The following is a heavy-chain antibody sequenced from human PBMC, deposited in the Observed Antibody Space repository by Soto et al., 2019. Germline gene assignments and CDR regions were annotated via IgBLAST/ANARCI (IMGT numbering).Heavy chain of an antibody. J-gene: IGHJ3*02. CDR2: IYYSGST. CDR3: ARGRSSGLDAFDI. CDR1: GGSVSSGIYY. V-gene: IGHV4-61*01. D-gene: IGHD3-22*01. Sequence: PSETLSLTCTVSGGSVSSGIYYGIWIRQPPGKGLEWIGYIYYSGSTNYNPSLKSRVTISVDTSKNQFSLKLSSVTAADTAVYYCARGRSSGLDAFDIWGQGTMVTVSS.